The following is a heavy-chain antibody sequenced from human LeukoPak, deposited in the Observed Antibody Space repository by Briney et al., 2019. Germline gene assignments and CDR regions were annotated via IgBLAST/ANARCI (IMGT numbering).Heavy chain of an antibody. V-gene: IGHV4-4*02. Sequence: SETLSLTCAVSGVSITTPNWWSWVRQAPGKGLQWIGEIYHDGTSNYNPSLKSRVIMSADKSKNQLSLDLSSVTAADTAVYYCALSYHYDFWSGSPKLQAFDYWGQGTLVTVSS. J-gene: IGHJ4*02. D-gene: IGHD3-3*01. CDR1: GVSITTPNW. CDR2: IYHDGTS. CDR3: ALSYHYDFWSGSPKLQAFDY.